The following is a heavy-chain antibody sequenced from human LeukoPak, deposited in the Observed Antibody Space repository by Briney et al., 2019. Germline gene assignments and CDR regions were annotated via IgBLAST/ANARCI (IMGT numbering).Heavy chain of an antibody. V-gene: IGHV3-15*01. CDR3: ARHQLVFDC. CDR1: GFTLSNAW. J-gene: IGHJ4*02. Sequence: PGGSLRLSCAASGFTLSNAWMSWVRQAPGKGLEWVGHIKSKSDGGTTDYAAPAKGRFTISRDDSKNTLYLQMNGLKTEDAAVYYCARHQLVFDCWGQGTLVTVSS. CDR2: IKSKSDGGTT. D-gene: IGHD6-13*01.